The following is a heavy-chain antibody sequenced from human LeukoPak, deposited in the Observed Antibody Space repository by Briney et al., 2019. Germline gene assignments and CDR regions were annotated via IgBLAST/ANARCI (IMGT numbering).Heavy chain of an antibody. V-gene: IGHV1-69*06. J-gene: IGHJ6*04. D-gene: IGHD2-2*01. CDR1: GDTFINYA. CDR3: ASQYWVPAAFYYAFDV. CDR2: IIPVFGTT. Sequence: GASVTVSCTASGDTFINYAISWVRQAPGQGLEWMGAIIPVFGTTNYARKFQGRVTITADTYTTTSYMELSSLTSEDTAIYYCASQYWVPAAFYYAFDVWGKGTTVTVSS.